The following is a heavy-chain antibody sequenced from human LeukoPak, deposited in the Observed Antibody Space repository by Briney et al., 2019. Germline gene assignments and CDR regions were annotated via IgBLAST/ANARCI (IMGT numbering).Heavy chain of an antibody. CDR2: ISYDGSNK. J-gene: IGHJ4*02. CDR1: GFTFSSYA. D-gene: IGHD5-18*01. Sequence: PGGSLRLSCAASGFTFSSYAMHWVRQAPGKGLEWVAVISYDGSNKYYADSVKGRFTISRDNSKNTLYLQMNSLRAEDTAVYYCARGGSPVDTAIEVAYCWGQGTLVTVSS. V-gene: IGHV3-30*04. CDR3: ARGGSPVDTAIEVAYC.